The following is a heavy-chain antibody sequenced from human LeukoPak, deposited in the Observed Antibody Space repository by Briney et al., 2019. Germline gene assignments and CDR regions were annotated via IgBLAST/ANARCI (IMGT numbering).Heavy chain of an antibody. CDR3: ARLKRHVAGIHYFDY. V-gene: IGHV4-4*07. J-gene: IGHJ4*02. Sequence: SETLSLTCTVSGGSISSYYWSWIRQPAGKGLEWIGRIYSTGSTNYNPSLKSRVTISVDTSKNQFSLKLSSVTAADTAVYYCARLKRHVAGIHYFDYWGQGTLVTVSS. CDR1: GGSISSYY. D-gene: IGHD2-21*01. CDR2: IYSTGST.